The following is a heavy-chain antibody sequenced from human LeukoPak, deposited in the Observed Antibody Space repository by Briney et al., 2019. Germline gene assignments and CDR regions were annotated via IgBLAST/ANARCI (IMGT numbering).Heavy chain of an antibody. CDR3: AKDWVRVERLAYYMDV. D-gene: IGHD1-1*01. J-gene: IGHJ6*03. CDR1: GFTFSSYG. V-gene: IGHV3-30*02. CDR2: IRYDGSNK. Sequence: GGSLRLSCAASGFTFSSYGMHWVRQAPGKGLEWVAFIRYDGSNKYYADSVKGRFTISRDNSKNTLYLQMNSLRAEDTAVYYCAKDWVRVERLAYYMDVWGKGTTVTISS.